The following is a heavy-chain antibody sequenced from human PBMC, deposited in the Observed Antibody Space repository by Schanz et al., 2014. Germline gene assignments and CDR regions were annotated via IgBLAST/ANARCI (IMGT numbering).Heavy chain of an antibody. CDR1: GFTFSSYS. D-gene: IGHD6-13*01. Sequence: EVQLVESGGGLVQPGGSLRLSCTASGFTFSSYSMNWVRQAPGKGLEWVSYISSASSTINYADSVKGRFTISRDNSKNSVFLQMNSLRAEDTAVYYCAKSQGSSFDSWGQGTLVTVSS. J-gene: IGHJ4*02. V-gene: IGHV3-48*01. CDR3: AKSQGSSFDS. CDR2: ISSASSTI.